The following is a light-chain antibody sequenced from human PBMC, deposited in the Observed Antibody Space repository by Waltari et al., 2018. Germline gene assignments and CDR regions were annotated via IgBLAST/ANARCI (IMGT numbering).Light chain of an antibody. CDR2: AAS. Sequence: DLQLTQSPSFLSASVGDRVTITCRASQGISSYLAWYQQKPGKAPKLLIYAASTLQSGVPSRFSGSGSGTELTLTISSLQPEDFATYYCQQLNSYPSFGGGTKVEIK. CDR3: QQLNSYPS. J-gene: IGKJ4*01. CDR1: QGISSY. V-gene: IGKV1-9*01.